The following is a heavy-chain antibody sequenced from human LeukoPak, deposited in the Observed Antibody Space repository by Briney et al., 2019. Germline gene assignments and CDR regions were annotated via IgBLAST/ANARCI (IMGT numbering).Heavy chain of an antibody. Sequence: SETLSLTCTVSGYSISSGYYWGWIRQPPGKGLEWIGTIYHSGSTYYNPSLKSRVAISVDTSKNQFSLKLSSVSAADTAVYYCARGVVAAPQTVDYWGQGTLVTVSS. D-gene: IGHD2-15*01. V-gene: IGHV4-38-2*02. CDR1: GYSISSGYY. CDR2: IYHSGST. J-gene: IGHJ4*02. CDR3: ARGVVAAPQTVDY.